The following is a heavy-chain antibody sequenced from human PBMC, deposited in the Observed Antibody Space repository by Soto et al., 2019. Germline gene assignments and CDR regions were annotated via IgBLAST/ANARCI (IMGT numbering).Heavy chain of an antibody. D-gene: IGHD1-26*01. CDR2: IYYSGST. J-gene: IGHJ3*02. CDR3: ARRWGYAFDI. CDR1: GGSISSYY. Sequence: QVQLQESGPGLVKPSETLSLTCTVSGGSISSYYWSWIRQPPGKGLEWIGYIYYSGSTNYNPSLESRVPISVDPSQNQFSLKLSSVTAADTAVYDCARRWGYAFDIWGQGTMVTVSS. V-gene: IGHV4-59*08.